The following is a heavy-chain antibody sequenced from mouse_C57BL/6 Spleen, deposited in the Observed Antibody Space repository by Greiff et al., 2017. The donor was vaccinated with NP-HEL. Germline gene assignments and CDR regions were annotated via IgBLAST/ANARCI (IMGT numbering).Heavy chain of an antibody. D-gene: IGHD2-4*01. J-gene: IGHJ1*03. Sequence: DVKLVESGGGLVKPGGSLKLSCAASGFTFSSYAMSWVRQTPEKRLEWVATISDGGSYTYYPDNVKGRFTISRDNAKNNLYLQMSHLKSEDTAMYYCARSTMITWYFDVWGTGTTVTVSS. CDR2: ISDGGSYT. V-gene: IGHV5-4*03. CDR1: GFTFSSYA. CDR3: ARSTMITWYFDV.